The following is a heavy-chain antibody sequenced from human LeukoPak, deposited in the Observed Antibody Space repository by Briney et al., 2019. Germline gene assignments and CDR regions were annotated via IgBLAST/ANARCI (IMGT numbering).Heavy chain of an antibody. D-gene: IGHD3/OR15-3a*01. CDR3: ARGTGYSHFDY. CDR2: IDPSDSYT. V-gene: IGHV5-10-1*01. CDR1: GYIFTTRW. Sequence: PGASLQISCKGSGYIFTTRWISWVRQLPGKGLQWMGRIDPSDSYTHYSPSFQGRVTISSDKSITTAYLQWNRLRALDTAMYYCARGTGYSHFDYWGRGTLVTVSS. J-gene: IGHJ4*02.